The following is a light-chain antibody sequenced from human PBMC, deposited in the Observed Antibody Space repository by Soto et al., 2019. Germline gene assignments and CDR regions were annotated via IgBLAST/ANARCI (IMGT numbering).Light chain of an antibody. CDR1: QSVRTNY. CDR2: GAS. Sequence: EIVLTQSPGTLSLSAGERATLSCRTSQSVRTNYLAWYQQKPGQAPRLLLYGASSRATGIPDRFSGSGSGTDFTLTISRLEPEDVAVYFCQQYGTSPLTFGGGTRVEIK. J-gene: IGKJ4*01. V-gene: IGKV3-20*01. CDR3: QQYGTSPLT.